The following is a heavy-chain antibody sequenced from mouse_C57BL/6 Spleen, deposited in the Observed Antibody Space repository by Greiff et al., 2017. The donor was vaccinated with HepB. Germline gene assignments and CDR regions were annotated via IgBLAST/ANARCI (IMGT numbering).Heavy chain of an antibody. Sequence: VQLQQSGPELVKPGASVKLSCKASGYTFTSYDINWVKQRPGQGLEWIGWIYPRDGSTKYNEKFKGKATLTVDTSSSTAYMELHSLTSEDSAVYFCARGLNYYGSSSLAYWGQGTLVTVSA. CDR3: ARGLNYYGSSSLAY. CDR1: GYTFTSYD. D-gene: IGHD1-1*01. V-gene: IGHV1-85*01. CDR2: IYPRDGST. J-gene: IGHJ3*01.